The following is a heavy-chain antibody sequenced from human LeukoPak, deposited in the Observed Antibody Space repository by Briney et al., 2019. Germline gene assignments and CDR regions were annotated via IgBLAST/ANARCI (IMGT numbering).Heavy chain of an antibody. D-gene: IGHD2-15*01. V-gene: IGHV4-59*01. CDR3: AREWWEFDP. J-gene: IGHJ5*02. Sequence: SETLSLTCTVSGGSISSYYWSWIRQPPGKGLEWIGYIYYSGSTNYNPSLKSRVTISVDTSKNQFSLKLGSVTAADTAVYYCAREWWEFDPWGQGTLVTVSS. CDR2: IYYSGST. CDR1: GGSISSYY.